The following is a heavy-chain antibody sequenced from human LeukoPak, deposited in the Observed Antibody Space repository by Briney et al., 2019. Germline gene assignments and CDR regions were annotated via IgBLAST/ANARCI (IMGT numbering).Heavy chain of an antibody. V-gene: IGHV1-69*13. D-gene: IGHD5-24*01. CDR3: ARGPITTRSHFDY. J-gene: IGHJ4*02. Sequence: ASEKVSCKASGGTFSSYAISWVRQAAGQGLEGMGGIIPIFATANYAQKFQGRVTITADESTSTAYMELSSLRSEDTAVYYCARGPITTRSHFDYWGQGTLVTVSS. CDR1: GGTFSSYA. CDR2: IIPIFATA.